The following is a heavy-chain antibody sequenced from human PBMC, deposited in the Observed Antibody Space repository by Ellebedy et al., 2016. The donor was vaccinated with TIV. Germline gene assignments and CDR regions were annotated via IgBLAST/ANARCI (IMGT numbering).Heavy chain of an antibody. V-gene: IGHV1-69*13. Sequence: ASVKVSCXTSGGTFSSYAVSWVRQAPGQGLEWMGGIIGVFGTTTYAQKFQGRITVSADESTSTAYMELTSLRSDDTAVYYCARAHTYYFYYMGVWGKGTTVTVSS. J-gene: IGHJ6*03. CDR1: GGTFSSYA. CDR3: ARAHTYYFYYMGV. CDR2: IIGVFGTT.